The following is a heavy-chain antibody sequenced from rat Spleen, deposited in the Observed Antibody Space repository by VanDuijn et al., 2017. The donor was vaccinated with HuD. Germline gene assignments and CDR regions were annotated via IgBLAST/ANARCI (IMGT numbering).Heavy chain of an antibody. D-gene: IGHD1-9*01. CDR3: ARRHYGYNSYFDY. Sequence: EVQLVESGGGLVQPGRSLKLSCAASGFTFNKYWMTWIRQAPGKGLEWVASITNSGGSTYYPDSVKARFTISRDNAKSTLSLQMDSLRSEDTVTYYCARRHYGYNSYFDYWGQGVMVTVSS. J-gene: IGHJ2*01. CDR1: GFTFNKYW. CDR2: ITNSGGST. V-gene: IGHV5-31*01.